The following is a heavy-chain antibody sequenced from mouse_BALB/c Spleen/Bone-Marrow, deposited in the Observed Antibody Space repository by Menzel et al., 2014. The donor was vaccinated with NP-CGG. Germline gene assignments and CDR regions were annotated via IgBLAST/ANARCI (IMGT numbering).Heavy chain of an antibody. CDR1: GFDFSRYW. V-gene: IGHV4-1*02. CDR3: ARRGYYAMDY. Sequence: EVQLVESGGGLVQPGGSLKLSCAASGFDFSRYWMSWVRQAPGKGLEWIGEINPDSTTIYYTPSLKDKLIISRDNAKNTLYLQMSKVRSEDTALYYCARRGYYAMDYWGQGTSVTVSS. J-gene: IGHJ4*01. CDR2: INPDSTTI.